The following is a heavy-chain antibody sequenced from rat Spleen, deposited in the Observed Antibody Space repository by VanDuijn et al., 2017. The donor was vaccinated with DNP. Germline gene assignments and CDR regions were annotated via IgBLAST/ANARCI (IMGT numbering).Heavy chain of an antibody. V-gene: IGHV5-29*01. D-gene: IGHD4-2*01. Sequence: EVQLVESGGGLVQPGRSLKLSCAASGFTFGYYYMAWVRQAPTQGLEWVATINYDGSSTYYRDSVKGRFTSSRDNAKSTLYLQMDSLRSEDTATYYCARHLENYFDYWGQGVMVTVSS. CDR2: INYDGSST. CDR3: ARHLENYFDY. J-gene: IGHJ2*01. CDR1: GFTFGYYY.